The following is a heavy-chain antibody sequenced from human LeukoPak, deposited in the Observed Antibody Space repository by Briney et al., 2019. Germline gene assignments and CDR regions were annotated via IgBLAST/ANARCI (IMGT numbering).Heavy chain of an antibody. CDR3: ARGGDIVGATRSAFDF. CDR2: LSSGGTT. Sequence: PGGSLRLSCAASGFTVSSNYMSWVRQAPGKGLEWVSFLSSGGTTYYADSVKGRFTISRDTSKNTLYLQMNSLRAEDTAIYYCARGGDIVGATRSAFDFWGQGTMVTVSS. CDR1: GFTVSSNY. V-gene: IGHV3-53*01. D-gene: IGHD1-26*01. J-gene: IGHJ3*01.